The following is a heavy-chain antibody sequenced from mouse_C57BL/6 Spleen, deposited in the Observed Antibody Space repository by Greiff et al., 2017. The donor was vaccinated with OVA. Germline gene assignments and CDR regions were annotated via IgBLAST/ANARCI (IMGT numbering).Heavy chain of an antibody. Sequence: QVQLQQSGAELVKPGASVKISCKASGYAFSSYWMNWVKQRPGKGLEWIGQIYPGDGDTNYNGKFKGKATLTADKSSSTAYMQLSSLTSEDAAVYFCARSGDGYYFDVWGTGTTVTVSS. CDR3: ARSGDGYYFDV. CDR2: IYPGDGDT. CDR1: GYAFSSYW. D-gene: IGHD2-3*01. V-gene: IGHV1-80*01. J-gene: IGHJ1*03.